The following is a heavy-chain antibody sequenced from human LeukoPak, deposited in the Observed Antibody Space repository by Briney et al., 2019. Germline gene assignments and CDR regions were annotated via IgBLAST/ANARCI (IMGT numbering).Heavy chain of an antibody. CDR2: IIPILGIA. J-gene: IGHJ4*02. Sequence: ASVKVSCKASGGTFSSYTVSLVRQAPGQGLEWMGRIIPILGIANYAQKFQGRVTITADKSTSTAYMELSSLRSEDTAVYYCAREMVTHYDYWGQGTLVTVSS. D-gene: IGHD4-23*01. CDR3: AREMVTHYDY. V-gene: IGHV1-69*04. CDR1: GGTFSSYT.